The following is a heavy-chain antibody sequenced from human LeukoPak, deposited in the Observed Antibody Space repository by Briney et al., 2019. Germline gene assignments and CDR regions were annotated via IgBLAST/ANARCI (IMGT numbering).Heavy chain of an antibody. CDR3: ARAGYSSGWSH. CDR1: GFTFSSYA. CDR2: ISYDGSNK. J-gene: IGHJ4*02. Sequence: GRSLRLSCAASGFTFSSYAMHWVRQAPGKGLEWVAVISYDGSNKYYADSVKGRFTISRDNSKNTLYLQMNSLRAEDTAVYYCARAGYSSGWSHWGQGTLVTVSS. V-gene: IGHV3-30-3*01. D-gene: IGHD6-19*01.